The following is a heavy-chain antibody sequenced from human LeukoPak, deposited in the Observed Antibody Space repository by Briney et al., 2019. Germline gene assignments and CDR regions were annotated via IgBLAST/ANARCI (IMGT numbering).Heavy chain of an antibody. CDR1: GFTFDDYA. V-gene: IGHV3-30*02. Sequence: GGSLRLSCAASGFTFDDYAMHWVRQAPGKGLEWVAFIRYDGSNKYYADSVKGRFTISRDNSKNTLYLQMNSLRAEDTAVYYCAKGEIAALRDWGQGTLVTVSS. CDR3: AKGEIAALRD. D-gene: IGHD6-13*01. CDR2: IRYDGSNK. J-gene: IGHJ4*02.